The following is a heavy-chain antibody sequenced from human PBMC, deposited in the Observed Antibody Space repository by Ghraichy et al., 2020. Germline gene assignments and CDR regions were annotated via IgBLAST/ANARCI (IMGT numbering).Heavy chain of an antibody. Sequence: SETLSLTCTVSGGSISSYYWSWIRQPPGKGLEWIGYIYTSGSTNYNPSLKSRVTISVDTSKNQFSLKLSSVTAADTAVYYCARLVHMATIPYYFDYWGQGTLVTVSS. D-gene: IGHD5-24*01. CDR1: GGSISSYY. CDR2: IYTSGST. CDR3: ARLVHMATIPYYFDY. J-gene: IGHJ4*02. V-gene: IGHV4-4*09.